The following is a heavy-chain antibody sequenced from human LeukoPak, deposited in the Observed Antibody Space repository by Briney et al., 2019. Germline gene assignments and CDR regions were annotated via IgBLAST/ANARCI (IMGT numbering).Heavy chain of an antibody. CDR3: ARDERRCSADTCYPFDY. D-gene: IGHD2-15*01. Sequence: GRSLRLSCAASGFTFSSYAMHWVRQAPGKGLEWVAVISYDGSNKYYADSVKGRFTISRDNAKNSLYLQMNSLRAEDTAVYYCARDERRCSADTCYPFDYWGQGTLVTVSS. J-gene: IGHJ4*02. V-gene: IGHV3-30*04. CDR2: ISYDGSNK. CDR1: GFTFSSYA.